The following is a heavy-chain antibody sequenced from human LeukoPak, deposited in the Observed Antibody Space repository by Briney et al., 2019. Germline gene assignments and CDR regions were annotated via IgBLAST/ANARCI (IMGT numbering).Heavy chain of an antibody. CDR3: ARVDILTGFYTYFDY. D-gene: IGHD3-9*01. CDR2: ISAYNGNT. Sequence: ASVKVSCKASGYAFTSYGISWVRQAPGQGLEWMGWISAYNGNTNYVQKLQGRVTMTTDISTSTAYMELRSLGSDDTAVYYCARVDILTGFYTYFDYWGQGTLLTVSS. J-gene: IGHJ4*02. V-gene: IGHV1-18*04. CDR1: GYAFTSYG.